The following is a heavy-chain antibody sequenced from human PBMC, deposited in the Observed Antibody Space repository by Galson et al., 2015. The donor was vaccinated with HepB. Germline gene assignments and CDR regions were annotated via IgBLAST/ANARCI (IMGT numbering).Heavy chain of an antibody. J-gene: IGHJ4*02. CDR1: GYTFTGYY. CDR3: ARFYTDNSPAEY. CDR2: INPNSGGT. V-gene: IGHV1-2*06. D-gene: IGHD3-16*01. Sequence: SVKVSCKASGYTFTGYYMHWVRQAPGQGLEWMGRINPNSGGTNYAQKFQGRVTMTRDTSITTAYMDLSRLESDDTAVYYCARFYTDNSPAEYWGQGTLVTVSS.